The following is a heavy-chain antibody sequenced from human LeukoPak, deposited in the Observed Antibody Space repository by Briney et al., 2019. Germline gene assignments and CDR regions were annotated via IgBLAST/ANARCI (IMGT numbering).Heavy chain of an antibody. V-gene: IGHV1-69*10. D-gene: IGHD3-22*01. CDR1: GVTFSDYA. CDR2: FIPILDTA. CDR3: ARDSGPGYYDSSGYQNFDY. Sequence: ASVKVSCKASGVTFSDYALNWVRQAPGQGLEWMGVFIPILDTANSTQKFQGRLTITADKSTSTAYMELRSLRSDDTAVYYCARDSGPGYYDSSGYQNFDYWGQGTLVTVSS. J-gene: IGHJ4*02.